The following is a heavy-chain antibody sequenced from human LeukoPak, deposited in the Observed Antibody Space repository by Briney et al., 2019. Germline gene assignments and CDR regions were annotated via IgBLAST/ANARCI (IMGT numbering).Heavy chain of an antibody. Sequence: SETLSLTCTVSGGSISSSSYYWGWIRQPPGKGLEWIGSIYYSGSTYYNPSLSSRVTISVDLSKDQFSLKLTSVTAADTAVYYCARPYGAYLYHFDSWGQGTLVTVSS. J-gene: IGHJ5*01. D-gene: IGHD4-17*01. CDR2: IYYSGST. CDR1: GGSISSSSYY. CDR3: ARPYGAYLYHFDS. V-gene: IGHV4-39*01.